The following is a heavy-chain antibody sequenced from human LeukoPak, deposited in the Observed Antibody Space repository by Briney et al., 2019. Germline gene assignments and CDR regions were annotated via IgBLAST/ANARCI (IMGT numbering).Heavy chain of an antibody. CDR2: ISSSGSTI. Sequence: GGSLRLSCAASGFTFSNDEMNWVRQAPGKGLEWVSYISSSGSTIYYADSVKGRFTISRDNAKNSLYLQMNSLRAEDTAVYYCARGGIQTFQQYYDILTGYYQSWFDPWGQGTLVTVSS. CDR3: ARGGIQTFQQYYDILTGYYQSWFDP. V-gene: IGHV3-48*03. D-gene: IGHD3-9*01. CDR1: GFTFSNDE. J-gene: IGHJ5*02.